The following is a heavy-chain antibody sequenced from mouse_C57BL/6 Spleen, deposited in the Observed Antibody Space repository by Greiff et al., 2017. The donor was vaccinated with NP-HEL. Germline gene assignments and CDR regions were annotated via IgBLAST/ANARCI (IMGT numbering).Heavy chain of an antibody. D-gene: IGHD1-1*01. J-gene: IGHJ1*03. CDR2: INPYNGDT. CDR1: GYSFTGYF. V-gene: IGHV1-20*01. Sequence: VQLQQSGPELVKPGDSVKISCKASGYSFTGYFMNWVMQSHGKSLEWIGRINPYNGDTFYNQKFKGKATLTVDKSSSTAHMELRSLTSEDSAVYYCARSRGYGSSPYWYFDVWGTGTTVTVSS. CDR3: ARSRGYGSSPYWYFDV.